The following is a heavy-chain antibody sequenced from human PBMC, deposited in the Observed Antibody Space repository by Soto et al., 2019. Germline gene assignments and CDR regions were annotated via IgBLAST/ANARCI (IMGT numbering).Heavy chain of an antibody. V-gene: IGHV5-51*01. D-gene: IGHD3-3*01. CDR1: GYNFAGYW. CDR3: ARRGVSTRTFDY. Sequence: PGDSLKISCKGSGYNFAGYWIAWVRQMPGKGLELMGIIYPSDSDTRYRPSFQSQVTLSPDKSTSSAYMHWRSLRASDTAMYYCARRGVSTRTFDYWGPGSPGTVS. CDR2: IYPSDSDT. J-gene: IGHJ4*02.